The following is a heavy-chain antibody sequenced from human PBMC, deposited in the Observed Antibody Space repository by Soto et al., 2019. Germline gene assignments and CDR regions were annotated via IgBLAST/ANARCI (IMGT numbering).Heavy chain of an antibody. CDR1: SGSISSSNW. Sequence: SETLSLTCAVSSGSISSSNWWSWVRQPPGKGLEWIGEIYHSGSTNYNPSLKSRVTISVDTSKNQFSLKLSSVTAADTAVYYCARRLLYYDILTGYYISYYFDYWGQGTLVTVSS. J-gene: IGHJ4*02. V-gene: IGHV4-4*02. CDR2: IYHSGST. CDR3: ARRLLYYDILTGYYISYYFDY. D-gene: IGHD3-9*01.